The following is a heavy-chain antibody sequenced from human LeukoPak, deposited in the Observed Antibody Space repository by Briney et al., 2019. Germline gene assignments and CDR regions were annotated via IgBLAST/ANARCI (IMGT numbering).Heavy chain of an antibody. D-gene: IGHD2-2*01. Sequence: GTSLRLSCAASGFIFRRHGMHWVRQAPGKGREGLAFISDDGGDKSYGAAVKGRYTLSRDNYKNTVVLQMNSLRPEDTAVYRCAKDQGGSSTLYMDVWGQGTAVIVSS. J-gene: IGHJ6*03. CDR1: GFIFRRHG. CDR2: ISDDGGDK. V-gene: IGHV3-30*18. CDR3: AKDQGGSSTLYMDV.